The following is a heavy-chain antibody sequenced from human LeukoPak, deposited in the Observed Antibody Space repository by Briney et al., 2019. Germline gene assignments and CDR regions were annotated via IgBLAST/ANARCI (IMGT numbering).Heavy chain of an antibody. D-gene: IGHD1-26*01. Sequence: GGSLRLSCVPSGFTFSSYGMHWVRQAPGKGLEWVAFIRSDGSDEHYADSVKGRFPISRDNAKNSLYLQMNSLRAEDTAVYYCARMGSGSYRDAFDIWGQGTMVTVSS. CDR1: GFTFSSYG. CDR3: ARMGSGSYRDAFDI. J-gene: IGHJ3*02. V-gene: IGHV3-30*02. CDR2: IRSDGSDE.